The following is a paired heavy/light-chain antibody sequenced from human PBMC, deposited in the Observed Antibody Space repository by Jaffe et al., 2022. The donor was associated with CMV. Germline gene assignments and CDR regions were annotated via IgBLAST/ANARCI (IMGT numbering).Light chain of an antibody. J-gene: IGKJ4*01. CDR2: AAS. CDR1: QGISSY. CDR3: QQYYSFPLT. V-gene: IGKV1D-8*04. Sequence: VIWMTQSPSLLSASTGDRVIISCRMSQGISSYLAWYQQKPGKAPELLIYAASTLQSGVPSRFSGSGSGTDFTLTISCLQSEDFATYYCQQYYSFPLTFGGGTKVEIK.
Heavy chain of an antibody. J-gene: IGHJ3*02. CDR3: ARDNPRYYDILTGYYNPAPDAFDI. CDR2: IYYSGST. V-gene: IGHV4-59*01. D-gene: IGHD3-9*01. CDR1: GGSISSYY. Sequence: QVQLQESGPGLVKPSETLSLTCTVSGGSISSYYWSWIRQPPGKGLEWIGYIYYSGSTNYNPSLKSRVTISVDTSKNQFSLKLSSVTAADTAVYYCARDNPRYYDILTGYYNPAPDAFDIWGQGTMVTVSS.